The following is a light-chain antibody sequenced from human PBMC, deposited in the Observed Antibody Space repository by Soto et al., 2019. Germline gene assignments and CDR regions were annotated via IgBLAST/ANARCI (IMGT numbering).Light chain of an antibody. Sequence: DIQMTQSPSTLSASVGDRVTITCRASQSIRNYLAWYQQKPGKAPKLLIYEASTLESGVPSRFSGSESGTEFTLTISGQQPDDFATYFCQHDNPYPWTFGHGTKVEIK. J-gene: IGKJ1*01. CDR3: QHDNPYPWT. CDR1: QSIRNY. CDR2: EAS. V-gene: IGKV1-5*03.